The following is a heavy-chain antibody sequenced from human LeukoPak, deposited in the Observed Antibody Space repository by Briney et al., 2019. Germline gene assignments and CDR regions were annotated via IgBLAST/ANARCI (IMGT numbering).Heavy chain of an antibody. CDR2: ISSSSSYL. Sequence: GGSLRLSCAASGFTFSSYSMNWVRQAPGKGLEWVSSISSSSSYLYYADSVKGRFTISRDNAKNSLYLQMNSLRAEDTAVYYCARATREYYFDYWGQGTLVTVSS. J-gene: IGHJ4*02. D-gene: IGHD3-10*01. CDR1: GFTFSSYS. V-gene: IGHV3-21*01. CDR3: ARATREYYFDY.